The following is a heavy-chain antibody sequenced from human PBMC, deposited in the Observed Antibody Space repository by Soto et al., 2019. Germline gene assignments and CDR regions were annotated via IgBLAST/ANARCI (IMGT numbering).Heavy chain of an antibody. D-gene: IGHD3-22*01. CDR1: GFTFSSYA. V-gene: IGHV3-23*01. CDR3: AKDSYTYYYDSSGPQVFDY. Sequence: GGSLRLSCAASGFTFSSYAMSWVRQAPGKGLEWVSAISGSGCSTYYADSVKGRFTISRDNSKNTLYLQMNSLRAEDTAVYYCAKDSYTYYYDSSGPQVFDYWGQGTLVTVSS. CDR2: ISGSGCST. J-gene: IGHJ4*02.